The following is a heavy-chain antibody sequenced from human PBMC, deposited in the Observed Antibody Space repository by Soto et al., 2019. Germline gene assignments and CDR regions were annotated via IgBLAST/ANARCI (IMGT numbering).Heavy chain of an antibody. J-gene: IGHJ4*02. CDR1: GFTFSSYS. V-gene: IGHV3-48*02. CDR3: ARDRVALVKSPDHFDY. D-gene: IGHD3-9*01. Sequence: GWSLRLSCAASGFTFSSYSMNWVRQAPGKGLEWLSYISSSGDSIIYADSVKGRFTTSRDNAKNSLYLQMSSLRDEDTAMYFCARDRVALVKSPDHFDYWGQGTIVTVSS. CDR2: ISSSGDSI.